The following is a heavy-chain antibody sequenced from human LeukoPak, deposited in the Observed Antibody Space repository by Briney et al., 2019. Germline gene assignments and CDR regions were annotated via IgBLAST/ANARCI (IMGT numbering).Heavy chain of an antibody. CDR1: GFTFSSYA. Sequence: PGRSLGLSCAASGFTFSSYAMHWVRQAPGKGLEWVAVISYDGSNKYYADSVKGRFTISRDNSKNTLYLQMNSLRAEDTAVYYCARDYYDSSGYYAYWGQGTLVTVSS. V-gene: IGHV3-30-3*01. CDR3: ARDYYDSSGYYAY. CDR2: ISYDGSNK. D-gene: IGHD3-22*01. J-gene: IGHJ4*02.